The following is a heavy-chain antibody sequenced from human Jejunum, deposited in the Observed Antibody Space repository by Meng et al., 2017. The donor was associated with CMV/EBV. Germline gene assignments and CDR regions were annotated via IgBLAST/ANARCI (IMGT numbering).Heavy chain of an antibody. CDR1: GFTFNASG. J-gene: IGHJ6*02. D-gene: IGHD5/OR15-5a*01. Sequence: GFTFNASGMHWVRQAPGKGLEWVALIWYDGSYKYYGDSVTGRFTISRDNSKNTLYLDLDSLRAEDTAVYYCAKEGSVYYSGLDVWGQGTTVTVSS. V-gene: IGHV3-33*06. CDR2: IWYDGSYK. CDR3: AKEGSVYYSGLDV.